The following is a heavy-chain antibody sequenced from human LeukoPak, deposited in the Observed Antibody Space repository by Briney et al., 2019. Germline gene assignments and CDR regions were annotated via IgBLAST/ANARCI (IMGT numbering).Heavy chain of an antibody. V-gene: IGHV1-8*01. D-gene: IGHD2-2*01. Sequence: GASVKVSCKASGYTFTSYDINWVRQATGQGLEWMGWMNPNSGNTGYAQKFQGRVTMTRNTSISTAYMELSSLRSEDTAVYYCARDHTASARYCSSTSCPPLGSREDYWGQGTLVTVSS. CDR1: GYTFTSYD. CDR2: MNPNSGNT. CDR3: ARDHTASARYCSSTSCPPLGSREDY. J-gene: IGHJ4*02.